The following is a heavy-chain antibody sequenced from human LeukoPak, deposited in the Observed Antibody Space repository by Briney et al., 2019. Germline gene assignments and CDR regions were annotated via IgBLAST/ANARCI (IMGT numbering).Heavy chain of an antibody. V-gene: IGHV3-7*01. CDR2: IKEDGSEK. CDR3: ARDTLGEGEDANYAVYYFDY. CDR1: GFTFSSYY. J-gene: IGHJ4*02. Sequence: GGSLRLSCAASGFTFSSYYMGWVRQAPGKGLEWVANIKEDGSEKYYVDSVKGRFTISRDNGKNSLDLQMNSLRADDTAVYYCARDTLGEGEDANYAVYYFDYWGQGTVVTVSS. D-gene: IGHD4/OR15-4a*01.